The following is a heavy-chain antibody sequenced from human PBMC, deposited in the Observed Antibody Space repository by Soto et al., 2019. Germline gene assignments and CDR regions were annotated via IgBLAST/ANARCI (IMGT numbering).Heavy chain of an antibody. V-gene: IGHV3-23*01. Sequence: PSYAATGFTFRRYSMSWVHQAPGTGLEWGSAISGSGVSTYYADSVKGRFTISRDNSKNTLYLQMNSLRPHVPAGYYPADCFNSCIGYPIYLCQGXLVAVFS. CDR1: GFTFRRYS. J-gene: IGHJ4*02. CDR2: ISGSGVST. D-gene: IGHD5-18*01. CDR3: ADCFNSCIGYPIY.